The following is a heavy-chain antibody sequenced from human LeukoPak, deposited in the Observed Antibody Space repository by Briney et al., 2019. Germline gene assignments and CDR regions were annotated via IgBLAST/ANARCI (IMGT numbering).Heavy chain of an antibody. CDR3: ARDLGYSSSWTRWFDP. V-gene: IGHV3-21*01. J-gene: IGHJ5*02. Sequence: GGSLRLSCAASGFTFSSYSMNWVRQAPGKGLEWVSSIYYADSVKGRFTISRDNAKNSLYLQMSSLRAEDTAVYYCARDLGYSSSWTRWFDPWGQGTLVTVSS. D-gene: IGHD6-13*01. CDR1: GFTFSSYS. CDR2: I.